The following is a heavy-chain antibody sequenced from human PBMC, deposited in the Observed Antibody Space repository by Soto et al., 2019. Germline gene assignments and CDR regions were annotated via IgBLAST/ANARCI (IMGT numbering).Heavy chain of an antibody. D-gene: IGHD6-13*01. J-gene: IGHJ5*02. Sequence: GASVKLSFKAPGDTFTSDYLSWLRQAPRQGLEWMGVINPHGGSTKYAQKFQGRVTITRDTSASTAYMELSSLRSEDTAVYYCVRRHVSATGIDWFDPWGQGTLVTVSS. V-gene: IGHV1-46*01. CDR2: INPHGGST. CDR3: VRRHVSATGIDWFDP. CDR1: GDTFTSDY.